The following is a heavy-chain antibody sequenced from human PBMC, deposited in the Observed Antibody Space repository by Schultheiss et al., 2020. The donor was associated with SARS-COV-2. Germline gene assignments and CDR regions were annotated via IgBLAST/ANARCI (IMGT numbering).Heavy chain of an antibody. Sequence: GGSLRLSCAASGFTFSSYAMSWVRQAPGKGLEWVSAISGSGGSTYYADSVKGRFTISRDNSKNTLYLQMNSLRAEDTAVYYCAKAGGLLHYYYYYYMDVWGKGTTVTVSS. CDR1: GFTFSSYA. D-gene: IGHD3-16*01. CDR2: ISGSGGST. J-gene: IGHJ6*03. CDR3: AKAGGLLHYYYYYYMDV. V-gene: IGHV3-23*01.